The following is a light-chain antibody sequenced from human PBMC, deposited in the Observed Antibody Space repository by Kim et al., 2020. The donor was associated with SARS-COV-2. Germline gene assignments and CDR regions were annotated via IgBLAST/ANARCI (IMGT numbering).Light chain of an antibody. Sequence: EIVMTQSPATLSESPGERVTLSCRASQTISHNLAWYQQKPGQPPSLLIYGASTRATGVPARFSGSGSETEFTLTISSLQSEDFAVYYCQHYNNWPPWTFGQGTKVDIK. CDR3: QHYNNWPPWT. CDR1: QTISHN. V-gene: IGKV3-15*01. CDR2: GAS. J-gene: IGKJ1*01.